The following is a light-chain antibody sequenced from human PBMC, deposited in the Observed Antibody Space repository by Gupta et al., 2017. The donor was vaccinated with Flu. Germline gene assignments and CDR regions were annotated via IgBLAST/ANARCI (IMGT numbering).Light chain of an antibody. CDR1: QSISSN. V-gene: IGKV3-15*01. Sequence: IVMTQSPATLPVSPGERATLSCRASQSISSNLAWYQQKPGQTPRLLIYEASTRATGIPARFSGSGSGTEFTLTITSLQSEDFAVYYCQQYNDWPPYTFGQGTHLEIK. CDR2: EAS. J-gene: IGKJ2*01. CDR3: QQYNDWPPYT.